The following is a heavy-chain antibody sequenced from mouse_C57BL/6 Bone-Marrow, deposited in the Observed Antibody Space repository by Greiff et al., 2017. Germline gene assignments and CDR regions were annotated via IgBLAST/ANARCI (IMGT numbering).Heavy chain of an antibody. V-gene: IGHV1-69*01. CDR1: GYTFTSYW. J-gene: IGHJ1*03. CDR3: ARRRGGYFDV. Sequence: VQLQQSGAELVMPGASVKLSCKASGYTFTSYWMHWVKQRPGQGLEWIGEIDPSDSYTNYNQKFKGKSTLTVDKSSSTAYMQLSSLTSEDSAVYYCARRRGGYFDVWGTGTTVTVSS. CDR2: IDPSDSYT.